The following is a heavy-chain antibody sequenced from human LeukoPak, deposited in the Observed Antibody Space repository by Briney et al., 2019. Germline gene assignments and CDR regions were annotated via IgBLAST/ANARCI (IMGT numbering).Heavy chain of an antibody. D-gene: IGHD3-22*01. V-gene: IGHV3-9*01. CDR2: ISWNSGSI. CDR1: GFTFDDYA. CDR3: AKDKGGRYDSSGYYYGVMDY. J-gene: IGHJ4*02. Sequence: GGSLRLSCAASGFTFDDYAKHWVRQAPGKGLEWVSGISWNSGSIGYADSVKGRFTISRDNAKNSLYLQMNSLRAEDTALYYCAKDKGGRYDSSGYYYGVMDYWGQGTLVTVSS.